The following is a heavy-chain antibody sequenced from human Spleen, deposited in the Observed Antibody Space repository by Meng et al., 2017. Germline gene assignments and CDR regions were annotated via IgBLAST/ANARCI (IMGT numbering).Heavy chain of an antibody. Sequence: GQLVESGGGLVKPGGSLRLSCAASGFTFNSYNMNWVRQAPGKGLEWVSSISSRSTYIYYADSVKGRFTLSRDNAKTSLFLQMNSLRAEDTAVYYCAREVDISAFDIWGQGTVVTVSS. CDR2: ISSRSTYI. D-gene: IGHD2-15*01. V-gene: IGHV3-21*01. J-gene: IGHJ3*02. CDR3: AREVDISAFDI. CDR1: GFTFNSYN.